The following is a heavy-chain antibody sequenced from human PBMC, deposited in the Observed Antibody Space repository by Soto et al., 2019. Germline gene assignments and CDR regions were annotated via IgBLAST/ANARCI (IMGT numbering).Heavy chain of an antibody. Sequence: SETLSLTCNVSGASISTTSYYWAWIRQSPGKGLAWIATVYYSGSTYYNPSLRSRVTISVDTSKNQFSLKLTSVTAADTAVYYCARHTDIVSSTVYNWGQGILVTVSS. CDR3: ARHTDIVSSTVYN. CDR1: GASISTTSYY. D-gene: IGHD5-12*01. V-gene: IGHV4-39*01. CDR2: VYYSGST. J-gene: IGHJ4*02.